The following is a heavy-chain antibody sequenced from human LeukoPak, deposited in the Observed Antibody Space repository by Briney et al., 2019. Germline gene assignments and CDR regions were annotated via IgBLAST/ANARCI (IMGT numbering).Heavy chain of an antibody. D-gene: IGHD6-13*01. CDR3: AKDITYSSSWYTDY. CDR1: GFTVGSNY. Sequence: PGGSLRLSCAASGFTVGSNYMSWVRQTPGKGLEWVSVIYSGGSTYYADSVKGRFTISRDNSKNTLYLQMNSLRAEDTAVYYCAKDITYSSSWYTDYWGQGTLVTVSS. J-gene: IGHJ4*02. V-gene: IGHV3-53*01. CDR2: IYSGGST.